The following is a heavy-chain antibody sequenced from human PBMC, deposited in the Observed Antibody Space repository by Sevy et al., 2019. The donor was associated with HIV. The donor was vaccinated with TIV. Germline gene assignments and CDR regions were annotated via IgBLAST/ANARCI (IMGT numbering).Heavy chain of an antibody. CDR2: INPNSGGT. J-gene: IGHJ4*02. V-gene: IGHV1-2*02. CDR1: GYTFTGQY. Sequence: ASVKVSCKASGYTFTGQYIHWVRQAPGQGLEWMGWINPNSGGTNYRQDFQGRVTLTRDTSITTAYMELSGLKSDDTAIYYCARDLRSRGYSHGSFDYWGQGTLVTVSS. CDR3: ARDLRSRGYSHGSFDY. D-gene: IGHD5-18*01.